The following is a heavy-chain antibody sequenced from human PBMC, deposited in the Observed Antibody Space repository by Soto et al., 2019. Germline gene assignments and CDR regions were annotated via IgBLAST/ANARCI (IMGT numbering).Heavy chain of an antibody. J-gene: IGHJ5*02. V-gene: IGHV1-69*02. CDR3: ARGSLVVVGGWFDP. Sequence: QVQLVQSGAEVKKPGSSVKVSCKASGGTFSSYTISWVRQAPGQGLEWMGRIIPILGIANYAQKFQGRVTITADKSTSTAYVELSSLRSEDTAVYYCARGSLVVVGGWFDPWGQGTLVTVSS. CDR2: IIPILGIA. D-gene: IGHD3-22*01. CDR1: GGTFSSYT.